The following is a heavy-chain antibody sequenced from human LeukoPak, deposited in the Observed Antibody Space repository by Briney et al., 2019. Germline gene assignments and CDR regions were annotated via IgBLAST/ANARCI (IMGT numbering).Heavy chain of an antibody. J-gene: IGHJ4*02. CDR1: GFTFDDYA. CDR2: INSDGSST. CDR3: ARDHVPTTYSGSHNYLDY. V-gene: IGHV3-74*01. Sequence: GGSLRLSCAASGFTFDDYAMHWVRQAPGKGLVWVSRINSDGSSTSYADSVKGRFTISRDNAKNTLYLQMNSLRAEDTAIYYCARDHVPTTYSGSHNYLDYWGQGTLVTVSS. D-gene: IGHD1-26*01.